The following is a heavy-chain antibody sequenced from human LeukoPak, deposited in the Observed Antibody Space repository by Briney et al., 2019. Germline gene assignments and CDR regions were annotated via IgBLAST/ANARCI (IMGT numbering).Heavy chain of an antibody. CDR3: ARDLRIAVAGWYGAFDI. V-gene: IGHV3-33*01. CDR2: IWYDGSNK. J-gene: IGHJ3*02. Sequence: GGSLRLSCAASGFTFSSYGMHWVRQAPGKGLEWVAVIWYDGSNKYYADSVKGRFTISGDNSKNTLYLQMNSLRAEDTAVYYCARDLRIAVAGWYGAFDIWGQGTMVTVSS. CDR1: GFTFSSYG. D-gene: IGHD6-19*01.